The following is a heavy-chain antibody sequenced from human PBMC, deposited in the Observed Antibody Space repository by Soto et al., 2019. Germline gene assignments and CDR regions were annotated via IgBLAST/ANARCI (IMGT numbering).Heavy chain of an antibody. CDR3: ARVVESEYSGYPTQGYYYYYYLDV. CDR2: ISSSGSTG. Sequence: GGSLRLSCAASGFTFSIYNMNWVRQASGKGLEWVSYISSSGSTGDYADSVRGRFTISRDNAKNSLYLQMNSLRPEDTAVYYCARVVESEYSGYPTQGYYYYYYLDVWGKGTTVTVSS. J-gene: IGHJ6*03. D-gene: IGHD5-12*01. CDR1: GFTFSIYN. V-gene: IGHV3-48*01.